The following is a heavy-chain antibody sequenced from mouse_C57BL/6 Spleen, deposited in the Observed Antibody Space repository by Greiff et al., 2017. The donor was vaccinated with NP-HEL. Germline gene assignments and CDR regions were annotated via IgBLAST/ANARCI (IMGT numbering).Heavy chain of an antibody. D-gene: IGHD2-2*01. CDR3: ARREVTTGLDAMDY. Sequence: EVQLVESGGGLVKPGGSLKLSCAASGFTFSDYGMHWVRQAPEKGLEWVAYISSGSSTIYYADTVKGRFTISRDNAKNTLFLQMTSLRSEDTAMYYCARREVTTGLDAMDYWGQGTSVTVSS. V-gene: IGHV5-17*01. CDR1: GFTFSDYG. J-gene: IGHJ4*01. CDR2: ISSGSSTI.